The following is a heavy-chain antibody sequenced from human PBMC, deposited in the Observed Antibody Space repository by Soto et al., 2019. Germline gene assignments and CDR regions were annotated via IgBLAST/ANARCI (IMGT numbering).Heavy chain of an antibody. V-gene: IGHV4-31*03. D-gene: IGHD6-19*01. Sequence: QVQLQESGPGLVKPSQTLSLTCTVSGGSISSVGYYWSWIRQHPGKGLEWIGYIYYSGSTYYNPSLKSRVTISVDTSKNQFSLKLSSVTAADTAVYDCARTTGSGWWWFDPWGQGTLVTVSS. CDR3: ARTTGSGWWWFDP. J-gene: IGHJ5*02. CDR1: GGSISSVGYY. CDR2: IYYSGST.